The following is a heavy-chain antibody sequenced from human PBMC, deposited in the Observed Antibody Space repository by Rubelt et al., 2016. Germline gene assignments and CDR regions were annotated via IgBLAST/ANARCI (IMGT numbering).Heavy chain of an antibody. D-gene: IGHD2-2*01. V-gene: IGHV1-2*02. J-gene: IGHJ4*02. CDR1: GYTFTDYF. CDR2: INPNSGGT. Sequence: QVQLVQSGAEVKKPGASVKVSCKASGYTFTDYFIHWVRQAPGQGLEWMGWINPNSGGTNSAQKFQGRGTMTSDTSISTAYMELSRVRSDDTAVYYCARDRVVVPSVPGNYWGQGTLVTVPS. CDR3: ARDRVVVPSVPGNY.